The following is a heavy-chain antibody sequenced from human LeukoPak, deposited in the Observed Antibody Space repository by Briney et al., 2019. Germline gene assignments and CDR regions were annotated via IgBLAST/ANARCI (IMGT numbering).Heavy chain of an antibody. D-gene: IGHD5-24*01. CDR3: ARGMGVEMATFCYYYYMDV. V-gene: IGHV1-69*06. CDR2: IIPIFGTA. CDR1: GYTFTSYG. Sequence: SVKVSCKASGYTFTSYGISWVRQAPGQGLEWMGGIIPIFGTANYAQKFQGRVTITADKSTSTAYMELSSLRSEDTAVYYCARGMGVEMATFCYYYYMDVWGKGTTVTVSS. J-gene: IGHJ6*03.